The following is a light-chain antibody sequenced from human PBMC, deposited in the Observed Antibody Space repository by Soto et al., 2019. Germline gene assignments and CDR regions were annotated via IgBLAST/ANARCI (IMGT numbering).Light chain of an antibody. V-gene: IGKV3D-15*01. J-gene: IGKJ1*01. CDR2: GAS. CDR1: QTVIHN. CDR3: QKYNNWNPT. Sequence: EIVLTQSPDTLSLSPGERATLSCRASQTVIHNHVAWHQQKPGQTPRLLVYGASSRATGIPDRFTRSGSGTEFILTFCSLQYKDFAVDSCQKYNNWNPTFGKGAKGDI.